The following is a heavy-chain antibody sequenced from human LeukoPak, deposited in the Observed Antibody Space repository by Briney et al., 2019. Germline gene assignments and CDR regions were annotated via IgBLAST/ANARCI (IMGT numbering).Heavy chain of an antibody. Sequence: GGSLRLSCTASEFTFRSYWMSWVRQAPGKGLEWVANIKQDGSEKDYVDSVKGRFTISRDNAKNSLYLQMNNLRAEDTAVYYCARYCGGDCYGMDVWGQGTTVTVSS. D-gene: IGHD2-21*01. CDR2: IKQDGSEK. V-gene: IGHV3-7*01. CDR1: EFTFRSYW. CDR3: ARYCGGDCYGMDV. J-gene: IGHJ6*02.